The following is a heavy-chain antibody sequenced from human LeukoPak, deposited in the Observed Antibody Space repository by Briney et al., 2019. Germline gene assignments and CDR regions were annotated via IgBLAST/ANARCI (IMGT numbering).Heavy chain of an antibody. V-gene: IGHV4-39*01. Sequence: PSETLSLTCTVSGGSISSSDYYWGWIRQPPGKGLIWIASIYYSDTTHYNPSHQSRVTMSVDTPKIQFSRKRSSVTAADTAVYCCARVHAQGVPSPWGQGILVTVSS. J-gene: IGHJ5*02. CDR3: ARVHAQGVPSP. CDR2: IYYSDTT. D-gene: IGHD1-1*01. CDR1: GGSISSSDYY.